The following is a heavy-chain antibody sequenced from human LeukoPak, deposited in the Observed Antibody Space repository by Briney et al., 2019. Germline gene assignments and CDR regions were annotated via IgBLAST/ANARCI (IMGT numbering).Heavy chain of an antibody. V-gene: IGHV1-46*01. J-gene: IGHJ6*03. CDR2: INPSGGST. Sequence: ASVKVSCKASGYTFTSYYMHWVRQAPGQGLEWMGIINPSGGSTSYAQKFQGRVTMTRATSTSTVYMELSSLRSEDTAVYYCARSYGGNSGVAITDYYYYYMDVWGKGTTVTVSS. CDR1: GYTFTSYY. D-gene: IGHD4-23*01. CDR3: ARSYGGNSGVAITDYYYYYMDV.